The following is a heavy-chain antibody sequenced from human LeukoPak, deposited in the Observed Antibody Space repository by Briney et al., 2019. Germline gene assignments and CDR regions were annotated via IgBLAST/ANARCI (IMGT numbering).Heavy chain of an antibody. Sequence: SETLSLTCTVSGGSISSGGYYWSWIRQPPGKGLEWIGYIYYSGSTYYNPSLKSRVTISVDTSKNQFSLKLSSVTAADTAVYYCARDPLLGGWNWFDPWGQGTLVTVSS. J-gene: IGHJ5*02. V-gene: IGHV4-30-4*08. CDR1: GGSISSGGYY. CDR3: ARDPLLGGWNWFDP. CDR2: IYYSGST. D-gene: IGHD1-26*01.